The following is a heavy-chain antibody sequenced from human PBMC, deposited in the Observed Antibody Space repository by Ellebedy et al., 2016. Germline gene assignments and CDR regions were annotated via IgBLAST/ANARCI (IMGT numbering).Heavy chain of an antibody. V-gene: IGHV1-69*13. J-gene: IGHJ4*02. Sequence: SVKVSXXASGYTFTSYGISWVRQAPGQGLEWMGGIIPIFGTANYAQKFQGRVTITADESTSTAYMELSSLRSEDTAVYYCARARVGATAGFDYWGQGTLVTVSS. CDR2: IIPIFGTA. CDR3: ARARVGATAGFDY. CDR1: GYTFTSYG. D-gene: IGHD1-26*01.